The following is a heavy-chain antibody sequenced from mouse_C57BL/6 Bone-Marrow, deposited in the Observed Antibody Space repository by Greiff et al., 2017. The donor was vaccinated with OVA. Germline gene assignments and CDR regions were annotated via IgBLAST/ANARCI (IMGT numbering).Heavy chain of an antibody. V-gene: IGHV14-4*01. CDR3: TRPLYYGSSYYAMDY. D-gene: IGHD1-1*01. J-gene: IGHJ4*01. CDR1: GFNIKDDY. CDR2: IDPENGDT. Sequence: VQLQQSGAELVRPGASVKLSCTASGFNIKDDYMHWVKQRPEQGLEWIGWIDPENGDTEYASKFQGKATITADTSSNTAYLQLSSLTSEDTAVYYCTRPLYYGSSYYAMDYWGQGTSVTVSS.